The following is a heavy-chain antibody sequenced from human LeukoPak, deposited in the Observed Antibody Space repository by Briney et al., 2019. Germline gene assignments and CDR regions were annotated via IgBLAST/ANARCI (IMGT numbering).Heavy chain of an antibody. CDR1: GTAISSYF. J-gene: IGHJ6*02. D-gene: IGHD3-16*02. CDR2: FYHNGGT. Sequence: PSETLSLTCDISGTAISSYFWNWIRQSPTKGLEWIGYFYHNGGTSYNPSLRSRVTISVDTSKNQFSLKLSSATAADTAVYYCARGLPPIVVWGQGTTVTVSS. CDR3: ARGLPPIVV. V-gene: IGHV4-59*12.